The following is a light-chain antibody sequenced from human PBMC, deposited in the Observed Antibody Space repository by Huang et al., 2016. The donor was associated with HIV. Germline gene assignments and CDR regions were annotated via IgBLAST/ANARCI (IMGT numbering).Light chain of an antibody. CDR1: QSVSSDY. CDR2: DAS. CDR3: QQYGSAPVT. Sequence: EIVLTQSPVTLSLAPGERVTLSCGASQSVSSDYVAWYQQKSGLAPRLLIYDASIRAPGVPDRFSGSGSGTDFTLSISSLEPEDFAVYHCQQYGSAPVTFGHGTRLEI. V-gene: IGKV3D-20*01. J-gene: IGKJ1*01.